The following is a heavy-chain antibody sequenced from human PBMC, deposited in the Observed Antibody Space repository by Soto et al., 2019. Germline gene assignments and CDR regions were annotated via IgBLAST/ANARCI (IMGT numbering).Heavy chain of an antibody. J-gene: IGHJ4*02. Sequence: PSETLSLTCTVSGGSISSGGYYWSWIRQHPGKGLEWIGYIYYSGSTYYNPSLKSRVTISVDTSKNQFSLKLSSVTAADTAVYYCARFGSAPSSSSLSYYFDYWGQGTLVTVSS. CDR3: ARFGSAPSSSSLSYYFDY. CDR1: GGSISSGGYY. D-gene: IGHD6-6*01. CDR2: IYYSGST. V-gene: IGHV4-31*03.